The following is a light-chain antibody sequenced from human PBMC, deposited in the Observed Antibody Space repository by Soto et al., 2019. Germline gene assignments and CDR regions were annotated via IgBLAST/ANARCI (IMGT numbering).Light chain of an antibody. CDR1: ISNIGKNY. CDR3: GTWDSSLSAPNWV. Sequence: QSVLTQPPSVSAAPGQKVTISCSGSISNIGKNYVSWYQQLPGTAPKVLIYDNNKRPSGIPDRFSGSKSGTSATLGITGLQTGDEADYYCGTWDSSLSAPNWVFGGGTQLNVL. V-gene: IGLV1-51*01. CDR2: DNN. J-gene: IGLJ3*02.